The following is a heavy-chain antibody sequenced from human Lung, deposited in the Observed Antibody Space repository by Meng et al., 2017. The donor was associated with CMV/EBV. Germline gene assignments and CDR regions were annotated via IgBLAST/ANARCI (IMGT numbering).Heavy chain of an antibody. CDR1: PGSISSYY. J-gene: IGHJ4*02. V-gene: IGHV4-59*01. D-gene: IGHD6-19*01. CDR3: SSRRGGWPYIDF. CDR2: VSDSGDT. Sequence: AXTLSLXCTVSPGSISSYYWSWIRQPPGKGLEWIGYVSDSGDTNYNPSLKSRVTISIDTSKNQFSLRLNSVTAADTAVYYCSSRRGGWPYIDFWGQGTLVTVSS.